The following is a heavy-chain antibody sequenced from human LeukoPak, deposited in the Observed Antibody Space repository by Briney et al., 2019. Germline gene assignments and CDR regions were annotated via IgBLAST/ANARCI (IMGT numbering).Heavy chain of an antibody. D-gene: IGHD3-22*01. CDR2: IYTSGST. V-gene: IGHV4-61*02. CDR3: ARTSDYYDSSGYFGNYFDY. J-gene: IGHJ4*02. Sequence: SQTLSLTCTVSGGSISSGSYYWSWIRRPAGKGLEWIGRIYTSGSTNYNPSLKSRVTISVDTSKNQFSLKLSSVTAADTAVYYCARTSDYYDSSGYFGNYFDYWGQGTLVTVSS. CDR1: GGSISSGSYY.